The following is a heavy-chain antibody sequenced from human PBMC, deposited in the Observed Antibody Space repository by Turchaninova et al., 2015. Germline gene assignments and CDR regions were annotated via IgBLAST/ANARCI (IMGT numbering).Heavy chain of an antibody. CDR2: ISEMGGRT. CDR3: AKDRGSFLTTKDAFDF. V-gene: IGHV3-23*01. CDR1: GFPFTNHA. J-gene: IGHJ3*01. D-gene: IGHD3-9*01. Sequence: EVQMLESGGGLVQPGGSLRLSCAASGFPFTNHAVKWVRKVQGKGLEWVSSISEMGGRTYYADSMKGGFTNYKDNSKNTLYLQMNSLRAEDTAVYYCAKDRGSFLTTKDAFDFWGQGTMVTVSS.